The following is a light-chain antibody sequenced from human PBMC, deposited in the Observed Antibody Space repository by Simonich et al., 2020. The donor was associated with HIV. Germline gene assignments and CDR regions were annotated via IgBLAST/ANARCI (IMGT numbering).Light chain of an antibody. J-gene: IGLJ3*02. CDR3: QSADTSGTYRV. V-gene: IGLV3-25*03. CDR1: ALQNQY. Sequence: SYELTQPPSVSVSPGQTARIPCSGAALQNQYAYWFQQKPGQAPVLVICKDSERPSGIPERFSGSSSGTTVTLTISGVQAEDEADYYCQSADTSGTYRVFGGGTKLTVL. CDR2: KDS.